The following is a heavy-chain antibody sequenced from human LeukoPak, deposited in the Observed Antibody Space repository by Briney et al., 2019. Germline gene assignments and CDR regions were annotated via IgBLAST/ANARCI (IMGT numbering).Heavy chain of an antibody. D-gene: IGHD3-3*01. CDR2: IYTSGST. CDR3: ARQGGGFWSGYSNWFDP. CDR1: GGSISSGSYY. Sequence: PSETLSLTCTVSGGSISSGSYYWSWIRQPAGKGLEWIVRIYTSGSTNYNPSLKSRVTISVDTSKNQFYLKLSSVTAPDTAVYYCARQGGGFWSGYSNWFDPWGQGTLVTVSS. J-gene: IGHJ5*02. V-gene: IGHV4-61*02.